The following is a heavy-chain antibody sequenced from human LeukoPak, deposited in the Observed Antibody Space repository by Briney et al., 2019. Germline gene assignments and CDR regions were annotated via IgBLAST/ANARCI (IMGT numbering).Heavy chain of an antibody. D-gene: IGHD6-13*01. CDR1: GFTFSTFS. CDR3: ARDLIAAAGAGY. J-gene: IGHJ4*02. Sequence: GGSLRLSCAASGFTFSTFSMNWVRQAPGKGPEWVSYISSSSSTTYYADSVKGRFTISRDNSKNTLYLQMNSLRAEDTAVYYCARDLIAAAGAGYWGQGTLVTVSS. V-gene: IGHV3-48*01. CDR2: ISSSSSTT.